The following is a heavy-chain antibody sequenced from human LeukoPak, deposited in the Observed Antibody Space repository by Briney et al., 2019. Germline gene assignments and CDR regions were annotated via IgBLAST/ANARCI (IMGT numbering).Heavy chain of an antibody. J-gene: IGHJ4*02. V-gene: IGHV1-3*01. D-gene: IGHD3-22*01. CDR2: IHAGNGNT. CDR3: ARALGIVYSRPFDY. CDR1: GYTFTDYA. Sequence: GASVKVSCKTSGYTFTDYAMHWVRLVSGQRLEWMGWIHAGNGNTKHSQKFQGRITITRDTSATTTYMELKSLRSEDTAMYYCARALGIVYSRPFDYWGQGTLVTVSS.